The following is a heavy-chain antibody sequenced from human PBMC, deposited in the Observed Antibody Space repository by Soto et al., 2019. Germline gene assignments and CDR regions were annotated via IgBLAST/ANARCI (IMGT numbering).Heavy chain of an antibody. Sequence: QITLKESGPTLVKPTQTLTLTCTFSGFSFSTDGMGVGWICQPPGKALEWLALIYWDDDKRFSPSQKSRLTITKDGSRNQVVLTLTNMDPADTATYYCAHVYWAASGTRYYFDYWGQGTLVTVSS. CDR2: IYWDDDK. CDR3: AHVYWAASGTRYYFDY. J-gene: IGHJ4*02. V-gene: IGHV2-5*02. D-gene: IGHD1-7*01. CDR1: GFSFSTDGMG.